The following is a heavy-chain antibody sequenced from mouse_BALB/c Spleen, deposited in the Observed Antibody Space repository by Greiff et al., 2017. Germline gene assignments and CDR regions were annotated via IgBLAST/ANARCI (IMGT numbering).Heavy chain of an antibody. V-gene: IGHV1-82*01. J-gene: IGHJ4*01. Sequence: QVQLQQSGPELVKPGASVKISCKASGYAFSSSWMNWVKQRPGQGLEWIGLIYPGDGDTNYNGKFKGKATLTADKSSSTAYMQLSSLTSVDSAVYFCARSAGTTALYAMDYWGQGTSVTVSS. D-gene: IGHD1-2*01. CDR2: IYPGDGDT. CDR3: ARSAGTTALYAMDY. CDR1: GYAFSSSW.